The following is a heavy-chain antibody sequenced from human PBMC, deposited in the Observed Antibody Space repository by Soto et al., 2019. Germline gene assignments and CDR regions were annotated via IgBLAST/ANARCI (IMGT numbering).Heavy chain of an antibody. CDR3: VRGRYFDNDRVY. J-gene: IGHJ4*02. D-gene: IGHD3-9*01. Sequence: EVQLLESGGGLVQPGGSLRLSCSGSGFTFSNYAMTWVRQAPGKGLEWVARISNSGNSAYYADSVKGRFTTSRDKSNNMLKLQTSSLGVEDTGVYYCVRGRYFDNDRVYWGQGTLVTVSS. CDR2: ISNSGNSA. V-gene: IGHV3-23*01. CDR1: GFTFSNYA.